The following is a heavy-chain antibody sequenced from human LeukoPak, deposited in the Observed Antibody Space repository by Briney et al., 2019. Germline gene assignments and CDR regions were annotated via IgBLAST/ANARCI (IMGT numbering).Heavy chain of an antibody. J-gene: IGHJ4*02. D-gene: IGHD5-12*01. CDR2: IWYDGSNK. CDR1: GFTFGSYG. Sequence: GGSLRLSCAASGFTFGSYGMHWVRQAPGKGLEWVAVIWYDGSNKYYADSVKGRFTISRDNSKNTLYLQMNSLRAEDTAVYYCAKDLQPGGGGYDPAFDYWGQGTLVTVSS. V-gene: IGHV3-33*06. CDR3: AKDLQPGGGGYDPAFDY.